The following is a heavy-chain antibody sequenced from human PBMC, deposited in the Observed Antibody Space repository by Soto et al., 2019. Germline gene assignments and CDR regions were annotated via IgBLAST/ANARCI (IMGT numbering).Heavy chain of an antibody. CDR1: GFTFSSYS. Sequence: GGSLILSCAASGFTFSSYSMTWVRQAPGRGLEWVSAISGSGDGDGTYYADSVKGRFTISRDNSKNTLYLQMNSLRAEDTAVYYCARARRYGAAGAYAFDIWGQGTMVTVSS. V-gene: IGHV3-23*01. CDR2: ISGSGDGDGT. D-gene: IGHD3-10*01. CDR3: ARARRYGAAGAYAFDI. J-gene: IGHJ3*02.